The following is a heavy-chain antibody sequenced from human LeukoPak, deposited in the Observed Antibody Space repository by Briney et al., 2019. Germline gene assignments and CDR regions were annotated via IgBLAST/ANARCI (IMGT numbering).Heavy chain of an antibody. CDR2: IIPILGIA. D-gene: IGHD3-10*01. CDR3: AGGSGRVSGVHYMDV. J-gene: IGHJ6*03. CDR1: GGTFSSYT. Sequence: ASVKVSCKASGGTFSSYTISWMRQAPGQGLEWMGRIIPILGIANYAQKFQGRVTITADKSTSTAYMELSSLRSEDTAVYYCAGGSGRVSGVHYMDVWGKGTTVTVSS. V-gene: IGHV1-69*02.